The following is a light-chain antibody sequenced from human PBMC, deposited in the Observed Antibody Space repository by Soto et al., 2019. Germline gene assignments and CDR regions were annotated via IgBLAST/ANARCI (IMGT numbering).Light chain of an antibody. J-gene: IGLJ1*01. CDR3: SSYTTGSTYV. Sequence: QPVLTQPASVSGSPGQSITISCTGTSSDVGVYDFVSWYQQHPGKAPKYLIYEVNNRPSGVSNRFSGSKSGNTASLTISGLQAEDEADYYCSSYTTGSTYVFGTGTKVTVL. CDR2: EVN. CDR1: SSDVGVYDF. V-gene: IGLV2-14*01.